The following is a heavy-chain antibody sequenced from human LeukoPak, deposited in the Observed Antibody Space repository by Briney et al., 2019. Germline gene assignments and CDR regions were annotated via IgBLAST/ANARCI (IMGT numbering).Heavy chain of an antibody. CDR2: IYYSGST. CDR1: GGSISSYY. J-gene: IGHJ5*02. CDR3: ARATANYGGNSGWFDP. D-gene: IGHD4-23*01. Sequence: ASETLSLTCTVSGGSISSYYWSWIRQPPGKGLVWIGYIYYSGSTNYNPSLKSRVTISVDTSKNQFSLKLSSVTAADTAVYYCARATANYGGNSGWFDPWGQGTLVTVSS. V-gene: IGHV4-59*01.